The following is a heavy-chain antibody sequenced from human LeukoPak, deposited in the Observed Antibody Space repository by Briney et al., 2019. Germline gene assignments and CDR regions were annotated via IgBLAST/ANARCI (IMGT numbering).Heavy chain of an antibody. Sequence: GGSLRLSCAASGFTFSSYSMNWVRQAPGKGLEWVSYISSSSSTIYYADSVKGRFTISRDNAKNSLYLQMNSLRAEDTAVYYCARDEATVAHPFDYWGQGTLVTVSS. CDR1: GFTFSSYS. D-gene: IGHD4-23*01. J-gene: IGHJ4*02. V-gene: IGHV3-48*01. CDR2: ISSSSSTI. CDR3: ARDEATVAHPFDY.